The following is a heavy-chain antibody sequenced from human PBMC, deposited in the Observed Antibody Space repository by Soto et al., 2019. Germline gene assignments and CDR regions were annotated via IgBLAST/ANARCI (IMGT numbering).Heavy chain of an antibody. CDR1: GGSISSGGYY. D-gene: IGHD6-13*01. CDR3: ASASSSWSFIDY. J-gene: IGHJ4*02. CDR2: IYYSGST. Sequence: QVQLQESGPGLVKPSQTLSLTCTVSGGSISSGGYYWSWIRQHPGKGLEWIGYIYYSGSTYYNPSLKSRVTISVDTSKNQFSLKLSSVTATDTAVYYCASASSSWSFIDYWGQGTLVTVSS. V-gene: IGHV4-31*03.